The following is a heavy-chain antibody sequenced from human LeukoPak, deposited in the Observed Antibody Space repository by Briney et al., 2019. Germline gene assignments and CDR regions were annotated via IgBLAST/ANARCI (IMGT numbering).Heavy chain of an antibody. CDR3: ARVLPYSSGRGVDY. Sequence: SETLSLTCTVSGGSIRSYYWSWIRQPPGKGLEWIGYIYYSGSTNYNPSLKSRVTISVDTSKNQFSLNLSSVTAADTAVYYCARVLPYSSGRGVDYWGQGTLVTVSS. CDR1: GGSIRSYY. V-gene: IGHV4-59*01. D-gene: IGHD6-19*01. CDR2: IYYSGST. J-gene: IGHJ4*02.